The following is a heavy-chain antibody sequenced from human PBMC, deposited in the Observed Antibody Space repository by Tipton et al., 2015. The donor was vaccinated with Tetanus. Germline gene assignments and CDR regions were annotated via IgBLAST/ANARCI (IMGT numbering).Heavy chain of an antibody. V-gene: IGHV4-34*01. D-gene: IGHD6-19*01. CDR2: ISPSGNT. CDR1: GGSLSNYF. Sequence: GLVKPSETLSLTCAVSGGSLSNYFWRWIRQPPGKGLEWIGEISPSGNTNYNPSLKSRVTISADTSRNQFSLTLSSVTAADTAVYYCARGSGWADFWGQGTQVTVSS. CDR3: ARGSGWADF. J-gene: IGHJ4*02.